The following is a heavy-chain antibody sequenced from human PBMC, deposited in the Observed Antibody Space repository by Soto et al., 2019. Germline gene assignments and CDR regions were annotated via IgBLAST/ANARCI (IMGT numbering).Heavy chain of an antibody. D-gene: IGHD6-6*01. J-gene: IGHJ5*02. CDR2: ISGSGGST. CDR3: AKDLILLHSSSSDWFDP. Sequence: LRLSCAASGFTFSSYAMSWVRQAPGKGLEWVSAISGSGGSTYYADSVKGRFTISRDNSKNTLYLQMNSLRAEDTAVYYCAKDLILLHSSSSDWFDPWGQGTLVTVSS. V-gene: IGHV3-23*01. CDR1: GFTFSSYA.